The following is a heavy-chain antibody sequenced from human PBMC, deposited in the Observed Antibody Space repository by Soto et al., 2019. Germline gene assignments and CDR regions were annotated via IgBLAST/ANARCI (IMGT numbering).Heavy chain of an antibody. Sequence: EVQLVESGGGLVQPGGSLRLSCAASGFSVSRIVMPWVRQAPGKGLVWVSGISSDGSTYYADCVKGRSSSSRDITKNTLFLATKSFRAEDGAVYLLASDTLVGAYDFWHWGQGTLVTVSS. CDR3: ASDTLVGAYDFWH. CDR2: ISSDGST. J-gene: IGHJ4*02. D-gene: IGHD3-3*01. V-gene: IGHV3-66*01. CDR1: GFSVSRIV.